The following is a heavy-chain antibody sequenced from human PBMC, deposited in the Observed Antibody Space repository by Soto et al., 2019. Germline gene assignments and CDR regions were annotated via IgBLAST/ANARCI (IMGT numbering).Heavy chain of an antibody. CDR3: ASETNSCCYSGGAFDI. CDR2: IYYSGST. Sequence: SETLSLTCTVSGGSISSYYWSWIRQPPGKGLEWIGYIYYSGSTNYNPSLKSRVTISVDTSKNQFSLKLSSVTAADTAVYYCASETNSCCYSGGAFDIWGQGTMVTVS. CDR1: GGSISSYY. D-gene: IGHD2-15*01. J-gene: IGHJ3*02. V-gene: IGHV4-59*01.